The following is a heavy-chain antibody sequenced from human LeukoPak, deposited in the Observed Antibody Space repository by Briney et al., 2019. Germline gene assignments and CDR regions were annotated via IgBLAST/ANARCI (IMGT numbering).Heavy chain of an antibody. CDR2: IYHSGST. CDR1: GYSISSGYY. V-gene: IGHV4-38-2*02. Sequence: SETLSLTCTVSGYSISSGYYWGWIRQPPGKGLEWIGSIYHSGSTYYNPSLKSRVTISVDTSKNQFSLKLSSVTAADTAVYYCARGMIVVIWGQGTLVTVSS. J-gene: IGHJ4*02. CDR3: ARGMIVVI. D-gene: IGHD3-22*01.